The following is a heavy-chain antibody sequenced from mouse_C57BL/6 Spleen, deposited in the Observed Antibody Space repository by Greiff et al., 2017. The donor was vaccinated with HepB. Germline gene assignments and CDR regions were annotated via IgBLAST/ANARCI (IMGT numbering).Heavy chain of an antibody. J-gene: IGHJ1*03. CDR2: IRNKANGYTT. Sequence: DVQLVASGGGLVQPGGSLSLSCAASGFTFTDYYMSWVRQPPGKALEWLGFIRNKANGYTTEYSASGKGRFTISRDNSQSILYLQMNALRAEDSATYYCARCPKLGDWYFDVWGTGTTVTVSS. V-gene: IGHV7-3*01. CDR1: GFTFTDYY. D-gene: IGHD4-1*01. CDR3: ARCPKLGDWYFDV.